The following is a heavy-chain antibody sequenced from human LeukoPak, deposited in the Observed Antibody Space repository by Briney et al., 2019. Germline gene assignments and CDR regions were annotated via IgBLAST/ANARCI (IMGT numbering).Heavy chain of an antibody. CDR3: ARHKDYYYSYMDV. Sequence: SETLSLTCSVSGDSISTSSYYWGWIRQPPGKWLEWIGTIYYSGSTYYNPPLTSRVTISVDTSKNQFSLKLSSVTAADTAVYYCARHKDYYYSYMDVWGKGTTVTISS. CDR1: GDSISTSSYY. J-gene: IGHJ6*03. CDR2: IYYSGST. V-gene: IGHV4-39*01.